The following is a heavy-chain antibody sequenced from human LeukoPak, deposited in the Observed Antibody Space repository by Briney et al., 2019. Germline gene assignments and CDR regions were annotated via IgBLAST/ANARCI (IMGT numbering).Heavy chain of an antibody. V-gene: IGHV4-39*01. Sequence: SETLSLTCTVSGGSISNSYYYWGWIRQPPGKGLGWIGSIYYSGSTYYNPSLQSRVTISVDTSENQFSLKLSSVTAADTAVYFCAGPYYYDSTAYYQPFDYWGQGTLVTVSS. CDR3: AGPYYYDSTAYYQPFDY. J-gene: IGHJ4*02. CDR1: GGSISNSYYY. CDR2: IYYSGST. D-gene: IGHD3-22*01.